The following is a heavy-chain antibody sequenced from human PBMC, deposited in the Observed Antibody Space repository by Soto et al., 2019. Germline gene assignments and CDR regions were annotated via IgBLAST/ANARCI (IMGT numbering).Heavy chain of an antibody. J-gene: IGHJ4*02. V-gene: IGHV3-23*01. CDR3: AKSQDIVVVVAATPFDY. CDR1: GFTFSSYA. Sequence: GGSLRLSCAASGFTFSSYAMSWVRQAPGKGLEWVSAISGSGGSTYYADSVKGRFTISRDNSMNTLYLQMNSLRAEDTAVYYCAKSQDIVVVVAATPFDYWGQGTLVTVSS. CDR2: ISGSGGST. D-gene: IGHD2-15*01.